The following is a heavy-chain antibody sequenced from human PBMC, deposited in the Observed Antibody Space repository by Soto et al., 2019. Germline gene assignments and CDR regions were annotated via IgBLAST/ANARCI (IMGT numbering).Heavy chain of an antibody. CDR1: GFTFSSYG. D-gene: IGHD3-22*01. Sequence: GGSLRLSCAASGFTFSSYGMHWVRQAPGKGLEWVAVIWYDGSNKYYADSVKGRFTISRDNSKNTLYLQMNSLRAEDTAVYYCARDGAYYYDSSGYYPPEYYYYGMDVWGQGTTVTVSS. V-gene: IGHV3-33*01. CDR3: ARDGAYYYDSSGYYPPEYYYYGMDV. J-gene: IGHJ6*02. CDR2: IWYDGSNK.